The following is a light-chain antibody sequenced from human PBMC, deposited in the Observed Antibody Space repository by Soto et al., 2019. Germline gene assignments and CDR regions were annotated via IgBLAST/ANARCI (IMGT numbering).Light chain of an antibody. V-gene: IGLV1-40*01. J-gene: IGLJ1*01. CDR3: QSYDSSLSGYV. CDR2: GNS. CDR1: NPNNGAGYG. Sequence: SVLTQPPSVSGAPGQRVTISLTGGNPNNGAGYGVHWYQQLPGTAPKLLIYGNSNRPSGVPDRFSGSKSGTSASLAITGLQAEDEADYYCQSYDSSLSGYVFGTGTKVTVL.